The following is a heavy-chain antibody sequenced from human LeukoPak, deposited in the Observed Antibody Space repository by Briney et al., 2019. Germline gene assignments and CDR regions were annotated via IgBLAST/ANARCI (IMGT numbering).Heavy chain of an antibody. D-gene: IGHD3/OR15-3a*01. CDR2: IQEDGSEK. V-gene: IGHV3-7*01. CDR1: GFTFSSYW. J-gene: IGHJ3*02. CDR3: ARGGPKGAFDI. Sequence: GGSLRLSCAASGFTFSSYWMTWVRQAPGKGLEWVVNIQEDGSEKYYVDSVKGRFTISRDNAKNSVYLQMDSLRAEDTAVYYCARGGPKGAFDIWGQGTMVTVSS.